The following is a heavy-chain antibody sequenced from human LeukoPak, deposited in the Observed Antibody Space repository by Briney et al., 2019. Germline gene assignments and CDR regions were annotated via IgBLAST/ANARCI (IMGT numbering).Heavy chain of an antibody. Sequence: GSLRLSCAASGFTFSSYSMNWVRQAPGKGLEWVSSISSSSSYIYYADSVKGRFTISRDNAKNSLYLQMNSLRAEDTAVYYCARDQGSSGYVATEGYWGQGTLDTVSS. CDR2: ISSSSSYI. CDR3: ARDQGSSGYVATEGY. CDR1: GFTFSSYS. V-gene: IGHV3-21*01. J-gene: IGHJ4*02. D-gene: IGHD3-22*01.